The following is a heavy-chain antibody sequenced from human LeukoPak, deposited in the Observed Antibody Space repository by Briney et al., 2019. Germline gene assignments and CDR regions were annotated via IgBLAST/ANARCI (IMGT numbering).Heavy chain of an antibody. Sequence: GASVKVSCKASGYTFTSYYMHWVRQAPGQGLEWMGIINPSGGSTSYAQKFQGRVAMTRDTSTSTVYMELSSLRSEDTAVYYCARGAATTLLGNAFDIWGQGTMVTVSS. CDR1: GYTFTSYY. CDR2: INPSGGST. CDR3: ARGAATTLLGNAFDI. J-gene: IGHJ3*02. V-gene: IGHV1-46*01. D-gene: IGHD5-12*01.